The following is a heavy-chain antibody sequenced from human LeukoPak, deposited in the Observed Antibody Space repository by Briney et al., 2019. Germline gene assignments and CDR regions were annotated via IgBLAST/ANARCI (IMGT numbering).Heavy chain of an antibody. CDR2: IYYSGST. CDR3: ARVGGIAARPSYYYYYMDV. CDR1: GGSISSYY. V-gene: IGHV4-59*12. J-gene: IGHJ6*03. D-gene: IGHD6-6*01. Sequence: SESLSLTCTVSGGSISSYYWSWIRQPPGKGLEWIGYIYYSGSTNYNPSLMSRVTISVDTSKNQFSLKLSSVTAADTAVYYCARVGGIAARPSYYYYYMDVWGKGTTVTVSS.